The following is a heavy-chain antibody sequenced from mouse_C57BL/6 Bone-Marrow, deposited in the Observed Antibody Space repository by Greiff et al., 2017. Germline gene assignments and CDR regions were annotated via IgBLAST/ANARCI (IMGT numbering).Heavy chain of an antibody. Sequence: VQLVESGPELVKPGASVKLSCKASGYTFTSYDINWVKQRPGQGLEWIGWIYPRDGSTKYNEKFKGKATLTVDTSSSTAYMELPSLTSEDSAVFFSARVEYYGGSGDWCFDVWGTGTPVTVSS. CDR3: ARVEYYGGSGDWCFDV. CDR1: GYTFTSYD. CDR2: IYPRDGST. J-gene: IGHJ1*03. D-gene: IGHD1-1*01. V-gene: IGHV1-85*01.